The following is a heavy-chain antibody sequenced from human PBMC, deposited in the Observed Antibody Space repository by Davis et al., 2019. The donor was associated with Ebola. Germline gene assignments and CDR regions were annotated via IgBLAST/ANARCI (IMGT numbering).Heavy chain of an antibody. CDR1: GGSISSYY. Sequence: MPSETLSLTCTVSGGSISSYYWSWIRQPPGKGLEWIGYIYYSGSTNYNPSLKSRVTISVDTSKNQFSLKLSSVTAADTAVYYCARGTGSTYYYYGMDVWGQGTTVTVSS. D-gene: IGHD2-15*01. CDR3: ARGTGSTYYYYGMDV. J-gene: IGHJ6*02. V-gene: IGHV4-59*12. CDR2: IYYSGST.